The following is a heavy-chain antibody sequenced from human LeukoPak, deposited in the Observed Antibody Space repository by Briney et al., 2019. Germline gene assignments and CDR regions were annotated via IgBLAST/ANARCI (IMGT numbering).Heavy chain of an antibody. V-gene: IGHV3-21*04. CDR2: ISSSSSYI. CDR1: GFTFSSYS. CDR3: ARLIRPYFDY. J-gene: IGHJ4*02. Sequence: TGGSLRLSCAASGFTFSSYSMNWVRQAPGKGLEWVSSISSSSSYIYYADSVKGRFTISRDNAKNSLYLQMNSLRAEDTSVYYCARLIRPYFDYWGQGTLVTVSS.